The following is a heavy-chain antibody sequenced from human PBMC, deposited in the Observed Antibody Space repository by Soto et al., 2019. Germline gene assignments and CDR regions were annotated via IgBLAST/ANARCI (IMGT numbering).Heavy chain of an antibody. Sequence: PVKVSCKASGGTFSSYAISWVRQAPGQGLEWMGGIIPIFGTANYAQKFQGRVTITADESTSTAYMELSSLRSEETAVYYCARLDARRARPFDYYYYGMDVWGQGTTVTVSS. CDR2: IIPIFGTA. CDR3: ARLDARRARPFDYYYYGMDV. V-gene: IGHV1-69*13. D-gene: IGHD3-9*01. CDR1: GGTFSSYA. J-gene: IGHJ6*02.